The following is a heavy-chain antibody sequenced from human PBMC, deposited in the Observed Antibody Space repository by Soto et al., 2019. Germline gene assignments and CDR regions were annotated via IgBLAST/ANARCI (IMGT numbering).Heavy chain of an antibody. CDR1: GFTFSSYG. CDR3: ARELELRIPYYYYGMDF. CDR2: IWYDGSNK. Sequence: GGALRLSCAASGFTFSSYGMHWVRQAPGKGLEWVAVIWYDGSNKYYADSVKGRFTISRDNSKNTLYLQMNSLRAEDTAVYYCARELELRIPYYYYGMDFWGQGTTVTVSS. D-gene: IGHD1-7*01. J-gene: IGHJ6*02. V-gene: IGHV3-33*01.